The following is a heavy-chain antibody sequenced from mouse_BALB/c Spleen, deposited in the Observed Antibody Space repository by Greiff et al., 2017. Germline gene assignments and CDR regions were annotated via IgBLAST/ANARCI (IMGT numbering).Heavy chain of an antibody. Sequence: QVQLKESGAELMKPGASVKISCKATGYTFSSYWIEWVKQRPGHGLEWIGEILPGSGSTNYNEKFKGKATFTADTSSNTAYMQLSSLTSEDSAVYYCARREEIYDGYYYAMDYWGQGTSVTVSS. J-gene: IGHJ4*01. V-gene: IGHV1-9*01. CDR1: GYTFSSYW. CDR3: ARREEIYDGYYYAMDY. D-gene: IGHD2-3*01. CDR2: ILPGSGST.